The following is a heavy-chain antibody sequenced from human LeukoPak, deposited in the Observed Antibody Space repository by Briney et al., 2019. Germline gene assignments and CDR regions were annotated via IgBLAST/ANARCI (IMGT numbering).Heavy chain of an antibody. D-gene: IGHD6-6*01. CDR2: INHSGST. V-gene: IGHV4-34*01. CDR1: GGSFSGYY. Sequence: PSETLSLTCAVYGGSFSGYYWSWIRQPPGKGLEWIGEINHSGSTNYNPSLKSRVTISVDTSKNQFSLKLSSVTAADTAVYYCATLEYSSSSASGFDPWGQGTLVTVSS. J-gene: IGHJ5*02. CDR3: ATLEYSSSSASGFDP.